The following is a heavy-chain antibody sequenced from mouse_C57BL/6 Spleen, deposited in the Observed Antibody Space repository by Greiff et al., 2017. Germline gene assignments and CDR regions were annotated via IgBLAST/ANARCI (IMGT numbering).Heavy chain of an antibody. Sequence: VQLQQSGPELVKPGASVKISRKASGYAFSSSWLNWVKQRPGKGLVWIGRIYPGDGDTNDNGKFKGKATLTADKSSSTAYMQLSSLASEDSAVYFCALTGRDYAMDYWGQGTSVTVSS. J-gene: IGHJ4*01. V-gene: IGHV1-82*01. CDR3: ALTGRDYAMDY. CDR2: IYPGDGDT. CDR1: GYAFSSSW. D-gene: IGHD4-1*01.